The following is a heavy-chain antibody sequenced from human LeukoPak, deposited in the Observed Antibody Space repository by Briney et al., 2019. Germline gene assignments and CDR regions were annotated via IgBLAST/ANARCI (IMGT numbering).Heavy chain of an antibody. CDR3: ARDGVVSMELDY. J-gene: IGHJ4*02. Sequence: SETLSLTCTVSGGSISSYYWSWIRQPPGKGLEWIGYVYYSGSTNYNPSLKSRVSISLDTSNNQFSLTLKSVTAADTAMYYCARDGVVSMELDYWGQGTLVTVSS. V-gene: IGHV4-59*12. CDR2: VYYSGST. CDR1: GGSISSYY. D-gene: IGHD3-3*01.